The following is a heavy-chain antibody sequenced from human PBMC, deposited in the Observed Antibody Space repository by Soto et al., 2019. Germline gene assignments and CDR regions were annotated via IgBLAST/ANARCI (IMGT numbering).Heavy chain of an antibody. Sequence: GGSLRLSCAASGFTFSSYGMHWVRQAPGKGLEWVAVISYDGSNKYYADSVKGRFTISRDNSKNTLYLQMNSLRAEDTAVYYCARAYYDSSFPGPWFDPWGQGTLVTVSS. CDR2: ISYDGSNK. CDR3: ARAYYDSSFPGPWFDP. D-gene: IGHD3-22*01. V-gene: IGHV3-30*03. J-gene: IGHJ5*02. CDR1: GFTFSSYG.